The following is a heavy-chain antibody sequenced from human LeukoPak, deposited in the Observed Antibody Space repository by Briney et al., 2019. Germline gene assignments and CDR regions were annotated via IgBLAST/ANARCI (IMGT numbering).Heavy chain of an antibody. D-gene: IGHD1-26*01. CDR2: ISWNSGSI. Sequence: PGGSLRLSCAASGFTFGDYAMYWVRQAPGKGLEWVSGISWNSGSIGYADSVKGRFTISRDNAKNSLYLQMNSLRPEDTALYYCAKDAGRSLSVYGMDVWGQGTTVTVSS. J-gene: IGHJ6*02. V-gene: IGHV3-9*01. CDR3: AKDAGRSLSVYGMDV. CDR1: GFTFGDYA.